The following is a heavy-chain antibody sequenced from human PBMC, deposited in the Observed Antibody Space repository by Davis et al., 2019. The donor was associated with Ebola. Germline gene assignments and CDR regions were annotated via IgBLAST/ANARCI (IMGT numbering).Heavy chain of an antibody. CDR1: GFTFSSYW. J-gene: IGHJ6*04. Sequence: GESLKISCAASGFTFSSYWMHWVRQAPGRGLVWVSRINSDGSTTKYADSVKGRFTISRDNAKNTVFLQMNNLRAEDTAVYYCARDGTYRMDVWGKGTTVTVSS. V-gene: IGHV3-74*01. CDR3: ARDGTYRMDV. D-gene: IGHD6-13*01. CDR2: INSDGSTT.